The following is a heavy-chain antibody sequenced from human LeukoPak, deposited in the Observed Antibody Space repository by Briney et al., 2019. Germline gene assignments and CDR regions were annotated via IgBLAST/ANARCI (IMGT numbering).Heavy chain of an antibody. CDR1: GYTFTSYG. V-gene: IGHV1-18*01. J-gene: IGHJ6*03. D-gene: IGHD2-2*01. CDR2: ISAYNGNT. Sequence: GASVKVSCKASGYTFTSYGISWVRQAPGQGLEWMGWISAYNGNTNYAQKFKGRVTMTTDTLTTTAHMELRSLRSDDTAVYYSAREGEGVPGAMSWFQYYYYYMDVWGKGTTVIVSS. CDR3: AREGEGVPGAMSWFQYYYYYMDV.